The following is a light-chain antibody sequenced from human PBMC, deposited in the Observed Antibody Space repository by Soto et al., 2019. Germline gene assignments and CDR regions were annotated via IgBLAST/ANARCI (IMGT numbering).Light chain of an antibody. CDR2: GAS. J-gene: IGKJ5*01. CDR1: QNVRSN. V-gene: IGKV3-11*01. CDR3: QQRSNWPRIT. Sequence: ELVMTQSPATLSVSPGERATLSCRASQNVRSNLAWYQQKPGQAPRLLIYGASNRATGIPARFSGSGSGTDFTLTISSLEPEDFAVYYCQQRSNWPRITFGQGTRLEIK.